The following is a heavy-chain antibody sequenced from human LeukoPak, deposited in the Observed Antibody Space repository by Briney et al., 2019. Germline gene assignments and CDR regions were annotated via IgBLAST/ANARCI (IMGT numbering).Heavy chain of an antibody. CDR1: GFTFSSYW. D-gene: IGHD3-9*01. V-gene: IGHV3-7*01. CDR3: ARDQDDILTGYYFPDY. Sequence: PGGSLRLSCAASGFTFSSYWMSWVRQAPGKGLEWVANIKQDGSEKYYVDSVKGRFTISRDNAKNSLYLQMNSLRAEDTAVYYCARDQDDILTGYYFPDYWGQGTLVTVSS. CDR2: IKQDGSEK. J-gene: IGHJ4*02.